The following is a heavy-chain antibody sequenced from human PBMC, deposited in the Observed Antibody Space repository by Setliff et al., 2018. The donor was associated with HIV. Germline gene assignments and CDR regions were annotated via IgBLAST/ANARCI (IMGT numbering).Heavy chain of an antibody. CDR1: GGTFSSQA. D-gene: IGHD2-2*01. J-gene: IGHJ4*02. V-gene: IGHV1-69*13. CDR2: IIPIFGTA. CDR3: ASPQPQGANQLLWSFDS. Sequence: SVKVPCKASGGTFSSQAISWVRQAPGQGLEWMGGIIPIFGTANYAQKFQGRVTITADESTNTAYMELSSLRSEDTAVYYCASPQPQGANQLLWSFDSWGQGALVTVSS.